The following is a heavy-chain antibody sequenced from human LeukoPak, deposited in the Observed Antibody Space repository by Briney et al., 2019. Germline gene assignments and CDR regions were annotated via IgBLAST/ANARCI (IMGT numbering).Heavy chain of an antibody. CDR1: GYTFTSYY. V-gene: IGHV1-46*01. D-gene: IGHD3-10*01. CDR2: INPSGGST. J-gene: IGHJ4*02. Sequence: GASVKVSCKASGYTFTSYYMHWVRQAPGQGLEWMGIINPSGGSTSYAQKFQGRVTMTRDTSTSTVYMELSSLRSEDTAVYYCAKVMGSHFGDQMWYFDYWGQGTLVTVSS. CDR3: AKVMGSHFGDQMWYFDY.